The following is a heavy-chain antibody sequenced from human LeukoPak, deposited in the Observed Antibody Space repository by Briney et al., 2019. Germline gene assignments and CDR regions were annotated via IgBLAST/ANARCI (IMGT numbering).Heavy chain of an antibody. CDR1: GFTFDDYG. D-gene: IGHD4-11*01. CDR3: ARRAYSTFYYYYYMDV. V-gene: IGHV3-20*04. Sequence: PGGSLRLSCAASGFTFDDYGMSWVRQAPGKGLEWVSGINWNGGSTGYADSVKGRFTISRDNAKNSLYLQMNSLRAEDTALYYCARRAYSTFYYYYYMDVWGKGTTVTVSS. CDR2: INWNGGST. J-gene: IGHJ6*03.